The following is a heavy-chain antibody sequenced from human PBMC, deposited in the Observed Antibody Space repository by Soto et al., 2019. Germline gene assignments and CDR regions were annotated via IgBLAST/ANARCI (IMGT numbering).Heavy chain of an antibody. CDR2: ISGGGDLA. CDR1: GFPFDTSA. CDR3: AKYSGDFPVYNGLNV. Sequence: RLSCAASGFPFDTSAMIWVRQAPGKGPEWLSLISGGGDLAYYAESVKGRFTSSRDNSKNTLYLQMTFLRVDDTAVYYCAKYSGDFPVYNGLNVWGQGTPVTVYS. J-gene: IGHJ6*02. V-gene: IGHV3-23*01. D-gene: IGHD1-26*01.